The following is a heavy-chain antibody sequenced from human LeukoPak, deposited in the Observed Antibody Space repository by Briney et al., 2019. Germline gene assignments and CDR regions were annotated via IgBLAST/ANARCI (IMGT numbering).Heavy chain of an antibody. Sequence: GRSLRLSCETSGFTFNTSAMLWVRQAPGKGLEWVTLISEDGINKYYADSVKGRFTVSRDNSKNTLYLQMNSLRVEDTAVYYCARGHPHGWELYLDYWGQGTLVTVSS. D-gene: IGHD1-26*01. V-gene: IGHV3-30-3*01. CDR3: ARGHPHGWELYLDY. CDR2: ISEDGINK. CDR1: GFTFNTSA. J-gene: IGHJ4*02.